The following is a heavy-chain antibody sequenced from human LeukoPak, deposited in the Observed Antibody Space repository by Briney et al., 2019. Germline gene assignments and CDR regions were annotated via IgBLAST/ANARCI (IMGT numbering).Heavy chain of an antibody. Sequence: ASETLSLPCTVSGGSISSGDYYWTWIRQPPGKGLEWIVYIYYSGSTYYNPSLKSRVTISVDTSKNQFSLKLSSVTAADTAVYYCARGGGYYDSSGYRPGTTGYYYMDVWGKGTTVTVSS. CDR1: GGSISSGDYY. CDR2: IYYSGST. V-gene: IGHV4-30-4*08. J-gene: IGHJ6*03. D-gene: IGHD3-22*01. CDR3: ARGGGYYDSSGYRPGTTGYYYMDV.